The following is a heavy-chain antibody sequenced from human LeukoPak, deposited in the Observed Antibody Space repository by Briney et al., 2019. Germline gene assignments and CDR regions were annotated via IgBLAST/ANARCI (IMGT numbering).Heavy chain of an antibody. CDR3: AKAQFPYYSDGSGYPLDY. D-gene: IGHD3-22*01. CDR2: ISYDGSNK. CDR1: GFTFSSYA. Sequence: GGSLRLSCAASGFTFSSYAMHWVRQAPGKGLEWVAVISYDGSNKYYADSVKGRFTISRDNSKNTLYLQMNSLRAEDTAVYYCAKAQFPYYSDGSGYPLDYWGQGTLVTVSS. J-gene: IGHJ4*02. V-gene: IGHV3-30*04.